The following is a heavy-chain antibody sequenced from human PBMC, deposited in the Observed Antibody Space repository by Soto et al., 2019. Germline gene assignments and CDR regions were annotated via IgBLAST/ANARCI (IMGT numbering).Heavy chain of an antibody. D-gene: IGHD3-22*01. CDR1: GYTFTSYY. V-gene: IGHV1-46*01. Sequence: GASVKVSCKASGYTFTSYYMHWVRQAPGQGLEWMGIINPSGGSTSYAQKFQGRVTMTRDTSTSTVYMELSSLRSEDTAVYYCARGRWNIGYYDSSGYFPSRWSGGSFDYWGQGTLGTVSS. CDR3: ARGRWNIGYYDSSGYFPSRWSGGSFDY. CDR2: INPSGGST. J-gene: IGHJ4*02.